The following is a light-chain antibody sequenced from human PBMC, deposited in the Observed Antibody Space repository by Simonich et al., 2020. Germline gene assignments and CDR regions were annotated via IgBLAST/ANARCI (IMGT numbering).Light chain of an antibody. J-gene: IGLJ2*01. V-gene: IGLV6-57*03. CDR1: SGSIASNY. Sequence: NFMLTQPHSVSESPGKTVTISCTRSSGSIASNYVQWYQQRPGSAPTTVIYEDNQIPSGIPDRFAGSIDSSSNSASLTISGLKTEDEADYYCQSYDSSNHRGVFGGGTKLTVL. CDR2: EDN. CDR3: QSYDSSNHRGV.